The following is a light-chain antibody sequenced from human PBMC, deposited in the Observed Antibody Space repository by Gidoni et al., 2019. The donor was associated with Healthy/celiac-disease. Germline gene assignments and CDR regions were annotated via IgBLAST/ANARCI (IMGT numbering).Light chain of an antibody. Sequence: DIVMTQSPLSLPVTPGEPASISCRSSQSLLHSNGYNYLDWYLQKPGQSPQLLIYLGSNRASGVPDRFSGSGSGTDFTLKIRRVEAEDVGVYYCMQALQTPSFGQXTKLEIK. V-gene: IGKV2-28*01. CDR2: LGS. J-gene: IGKJ2*03. CDR3: MQALQTPS. CDR1: QSLLHSNGYNY.